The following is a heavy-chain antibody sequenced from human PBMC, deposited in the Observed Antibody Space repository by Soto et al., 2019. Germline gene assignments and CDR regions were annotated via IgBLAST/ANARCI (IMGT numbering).Heavy chain of an antibody. Sequence: ASVKVSCKASGGTFSSYAISWVRQAPGQGLEWMGGIIPIFGTANYAQKFQGRVTITADKSTSTAYMELSSLRSEDTAVYYCASGAYEFWSGYLVPQFAYWGQGSLVTASS. D-gene: IGHD3-3*01. CDR2: IIPIFGTA. J-gene: IGHJ4*02. V-gene: IGHV1-69*06. CDR1: GGTFSSYA. CDR3: ASGAYEFWSGYLVPQFAY.